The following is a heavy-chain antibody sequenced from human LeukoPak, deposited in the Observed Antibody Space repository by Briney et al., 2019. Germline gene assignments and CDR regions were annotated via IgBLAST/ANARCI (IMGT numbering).Heavy chain of an antibody. CDR3: AKRGDERGLYYFDY. V-gene: IGHV3-7*03. CDR2: IRQDGREK. J-gene: IGHJ4*02. CDR1: GFTFETYW. Sequence: GGSLRLSCAASGFTFETYWMTWVRQAPGKGLEWVANIRQDGREKFYADSVKGRFTISRDNSKNTLYLQMNSLRAEDTAVYYCAKRGDERGLYYFDYWGQGTLVTVSS. D-gene: IGHD3-10*01.